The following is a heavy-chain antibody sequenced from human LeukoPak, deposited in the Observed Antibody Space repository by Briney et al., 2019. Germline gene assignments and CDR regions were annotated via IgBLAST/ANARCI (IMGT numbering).Heavy chain of an antibody. Sequence: GSLRLSCAASGFTFHNYAMHWVRQAPGKGLEWVAVLSFDGSNKYYADSVKGRFTISRDDSKNTLYLQMNSLRAEDTAVYYCARDPPYYYDSSAYFGAFDIWGQGTMLTVSS. V-gene: IGHV3-30*04. D-gene: IGHD3-22*01. CDR3: ARDPPYYYDSSAYFGAFDI. CDR2: LSFDGSNK. J-gene: IGHJ3*02. CDR1: GFTFHNYA.